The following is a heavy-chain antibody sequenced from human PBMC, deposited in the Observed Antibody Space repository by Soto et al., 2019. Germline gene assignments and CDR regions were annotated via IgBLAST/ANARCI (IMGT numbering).Heavy chain of an antibody. CDR1: GGTFSGYH. CDR3: ARGQRADPYFDS. D-gene: IGHD6-13*01. J-gene: IGHJ4*02. V-gene: IGHV4-34*01. CDR2: INPDGRT. Sequence: NPSETLSLTCGVYGGTFSGYHWNWIRQPPGKGLEWIGDINPDGRTTYNPSLKSRVTISLDTSKIHYSLKLTSVTAADTALYYCARGQRADPYFDSWGQGALVTVSS.